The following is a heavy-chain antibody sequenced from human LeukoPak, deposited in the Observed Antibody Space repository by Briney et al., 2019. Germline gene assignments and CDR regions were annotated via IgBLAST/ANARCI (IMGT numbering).Heavy chain of an antibody. J-gene: IGHJ4*02. V-gene: IGHV3-30*18. CDR2: ISYDGRSK. CDR3: AKEETPYTSRSIDF. D-gene: IGHD6-13*01. CDR1: GSTFSTYG. Sequence: GGSLRLSCAASGSTFSTYGMHRVRQAPGKGLEWVAVISYDGRSKYYADSVKGRFTISRDNSRNTLYLQMNSLRVEDTAVYYCAKEETPYTSRSIDFWGQGTLVTVSS.